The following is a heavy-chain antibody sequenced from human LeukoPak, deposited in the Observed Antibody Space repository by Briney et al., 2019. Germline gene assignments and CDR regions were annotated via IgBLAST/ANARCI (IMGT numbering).Heavy chain of an antibody. CDR3: ARFCLISREWLLFGYYYYMDV. J-gene: IGHJ6*03. Sequence: GSLSLSCAASGFPFSIYWMHWVRQAPGKGLVWVSRISSEGSSTTYADSVKGRFTISRDNAKDTLYLQMNSLRAEDTAVYYCARFCLISREWLLFGYYYYMDVWGKGTTVTVSS. CDR2: ISSEGSST. D-gene: IGHD3-3*01. V-gene: IGHV3-74*01. CDR1: GFPFSIYW.